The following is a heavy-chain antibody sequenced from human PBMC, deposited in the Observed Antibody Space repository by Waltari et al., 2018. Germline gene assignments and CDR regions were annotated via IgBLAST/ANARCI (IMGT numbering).Heavy chain of an antibody. CDR3: ARAGRAAAGTVLYYYYYYYMDV. CDR1: GGSISSYY. V-gene: IGHV4-59*07. J-gene: IGHJ6*03. Sequence: QVQLQESCPGLVKPSDTLSLACTVPGGSISSYYWSWIRPPPGKGLEWIGSIYYSGSTNYNPTLKGRVNISVDTSKNHFSLKLSSVTAADTAVYYCARAGRAAAGTVLYYYYYYYMDVWGKGTTVTVSS. CDR2: IYYSGST. D-gene: IGHD6-13*01.